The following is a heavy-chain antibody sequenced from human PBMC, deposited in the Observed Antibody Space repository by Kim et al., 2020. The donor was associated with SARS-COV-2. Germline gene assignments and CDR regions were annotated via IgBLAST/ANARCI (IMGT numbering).Heavy chain of an antibody. D-gene: IGHD3-10*01. Sequence: ASVKVSCKASGYTFTSYGISWVRQAPGQGLEWMGWISAYNGNTNYAQKLQGRVTMTTDSSTSTAYMELRSLRSDDTAVYYCARDDPIWFGEFHPFDYWGQGTLVTVSS. V-gene: IGHV1-18*04. CDR3: ARDDPIWFGEFHPFDY. J-gene: IGHJ4*02. CDR2: ISAYNGNT. CDR1: GYTFTSYG.